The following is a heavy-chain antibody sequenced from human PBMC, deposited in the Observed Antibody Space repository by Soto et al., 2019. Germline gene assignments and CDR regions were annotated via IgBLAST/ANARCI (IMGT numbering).Heavy chain of an antibody. J-gene: IGHJ6*02. D-gene: IGHD4-17*01. CDR2: IYPGDSDT. CDR3: ARQLTTVTTIYYYYGMDV. CDR1: GYSFTSYW. Sequence: PGESLKISCQGSGYSFTSYWIGWVRQMPGKGLEWMGIIYPGDSDTRYSPSFQGQVTISADKSISTAYLQWSSLKASDTAMYYFARQLTTVTTIYYYYGMDVWGQGTTVTVSS. V-gene: IGHV5-51*01.